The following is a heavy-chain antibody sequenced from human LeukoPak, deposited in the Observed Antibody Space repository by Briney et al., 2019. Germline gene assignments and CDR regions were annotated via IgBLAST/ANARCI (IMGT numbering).Heavy chain of an antibody. CDR1: GGSISSYY. D-gene: IGHD5-12*01. CDR2: INHSGST. V-gene: IGHV4-34*01. CDR3: ARFIVATIRGFNWFDP. Sequence: PSETLSLTCTVSGGSISSYYWSWIRQPPGKGLEWIGEINHSGSTNYNPSLKSRVTISVDTSKNQFSLKLSSVTAADTAVYYCARFIVATIRGFNWFDPWGQGTLVTVSS. J-gene: IGHJ5*02.